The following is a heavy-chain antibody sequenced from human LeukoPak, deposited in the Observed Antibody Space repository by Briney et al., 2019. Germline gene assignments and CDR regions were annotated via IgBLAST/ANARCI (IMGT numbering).Heavy chain of an antibody. D-gene: IGHD5-18*01. CDR2: IYHSGST. Sequence: SETLSLTCTVSGYSISSGYYWGWIRQPPWKGLEWIGSIYHSGSTYYNPSLKSRVTISVDTSKNQFSLKLSSVTAADTAVYYCARDFRGYSYGTDYWGQGTLVTVSS. CDR3: ARDFRGYSYGTDY. V-gene: IGHV4-38-2*02. CDR1: GYSISSGYY. J-gene: IGHJ4*02.